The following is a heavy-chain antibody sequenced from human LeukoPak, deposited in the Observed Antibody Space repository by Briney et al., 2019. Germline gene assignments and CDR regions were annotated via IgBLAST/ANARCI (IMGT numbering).Heavy chain of an antibody. CDR1: GFPFSSYA. V-gene: IGHV3-30-3*01. Sequence: GSSVRLFCAASGFPFSSYAMHWARQASGKGLEWVAVISYDGSNKYYADSVKGRFTISRDNYKNTLYLQMNSLRAEDTAVYYCARDHRNQWLVMNYYYGMDVWGQGTTVTVS. CDR3: ARDHRNQWLVMNYYYGMDV. J-gene: IGHJ6*02. CDR2: ISYDGSNK. D-gene: IGHD6-19*01.